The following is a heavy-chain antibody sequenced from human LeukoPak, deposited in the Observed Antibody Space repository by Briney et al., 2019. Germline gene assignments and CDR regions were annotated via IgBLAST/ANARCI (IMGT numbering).Heavy chain of an antibody. CDR3: ARKGYYGSGTLGYYYYGMDV. CDR2: MNPNSGNT. D-gene: IGHD3-10*01. CDR1: GYTFTSYD. Sequence: ASVKVSCKASGYTFTSYDINWVRQATGQGLEWMGWMNPNSGNTGYAQKFQGRVTMTRNTSISTAYMELSSLRSEDTAVYYCARKGYYGSGTLGYYYYGMDVWGQGTTVTVSS. V-gene: IGHV1-8*01. J-gene: IGHJ6*02.